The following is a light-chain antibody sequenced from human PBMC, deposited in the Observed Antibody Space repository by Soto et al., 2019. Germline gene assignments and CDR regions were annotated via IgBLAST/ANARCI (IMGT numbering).Light chain of an antibody. CDR2: DAS. CDR1: QSVSSC. Sequence: EIVLTQSPGTLSLCPGDRATLSFRASQSVSSCLAWYQQKPGQAPRLLIYDASTWDTGIPARFSGSGSGTEFTLTISSLRSEDFAVYYCHQYNTLFTFGQGTRLEIK. CDR3: HQYNTLFT. V-gene: IGKV3-15*01. J-gene: IGKJ5*01.